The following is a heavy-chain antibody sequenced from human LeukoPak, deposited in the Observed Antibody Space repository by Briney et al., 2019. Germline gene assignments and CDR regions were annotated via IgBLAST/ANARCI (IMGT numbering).Heavy chain of an antibody. CDR2: ISNSGSII. V-gene: IGHV3-48*03. J-gene: IGHJ4*02. CDR3: AKDARSGYNDY. D-gene: IGHD3-22*01. CDR1: GFTFSSYE. Sequence: PGGSLRLSCAASGFTFSSYEMNWVRQAPGKGLEWVSYISNSGSIIYYADSVKGRFTISRDNSKNTLYLQMNSLRAEDTAVYYCAKDARSGYNDYWGQGTLVTVSS.